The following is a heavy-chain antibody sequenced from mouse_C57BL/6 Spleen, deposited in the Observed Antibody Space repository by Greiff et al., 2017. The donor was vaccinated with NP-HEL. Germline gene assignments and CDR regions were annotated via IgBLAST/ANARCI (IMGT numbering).Heavy chain of an antibody. CDR1: GYTFTSYW. CDR3: ARDTGTDYVDD. J-gene: IGHJ2*01. D-gene: IGHD3-3*01. CDR2: IDPSDSYT. V-gene: IGHV1-69*01. Sequence: QVQLQQPGAELVMPGASVKLSCKASGYTFTSYWMHWVKQRPGQGLEWIGEIDPSDSYTNYNQKFKGKSTLTVDKSSSTAYMQLSSLTSEDSAVYYGARDTGTDYVDDWGQGTTLTVSS.